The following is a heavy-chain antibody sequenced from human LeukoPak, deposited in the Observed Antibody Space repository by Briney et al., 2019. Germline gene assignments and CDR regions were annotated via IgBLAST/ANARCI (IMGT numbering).Heavy chain of an antibody. CDR3: ASTRTFDY. Sequence: GGSLRLSCAASGFTFSRFWMSWVRQAPGKGLEWVASINQDESAKYYVDSVRGRFTISRDNAKNSLYLQMNSLRAEDTAVYYCASTRTFDYWGQGTLVTVSS. CDR2: INQDESAK. CDR1: GFTFSRFW. V-gene: IGHV3-7*03. J-gene: IGHJ4*02. D-gene: IGHD2-2*01.